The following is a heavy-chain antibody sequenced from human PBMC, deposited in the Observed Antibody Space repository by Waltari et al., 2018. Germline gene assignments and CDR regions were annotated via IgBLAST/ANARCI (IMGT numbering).Heavy chain of an antibody. D-gene: IGHD1-26*01. Sequence: QVQLVQSGAEVKKPGASVKVSCKVSGYTLTELSMHWVRQAPGKGLEWMGGLEPEDGETIYGQKFQGRVTMTEDTSTDTAYMELSSLGSEDTAVYYCATLGAESGSYLGWGQGTLVTVSS. CDR3: ATLGAESGSYLG. V-gene: IGHV1-24*01. CDR1: GYTLTELS. J-gene: IGHJ4*02. CDR2: LEPEDGET.